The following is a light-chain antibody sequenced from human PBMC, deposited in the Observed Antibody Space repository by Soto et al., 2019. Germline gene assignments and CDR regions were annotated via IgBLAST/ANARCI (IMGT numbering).Light chain of an antibody. CDR3: HQYNSFSPWT. Sequence: DIQMTQSTSTLSASVGDRVTITCRASQSIRGWLAWYQQKPGIAPNLLIYDASRLKSGVPSRFSGRGSGTEFTLNITSLQPDDFATYYCHQYNSFSPWTFGQGNKVEVK. CDR1: QSIRGW. CDR2: DAS. V-gene: IGKV1-5*01. J-gene: IGKJ1*01.